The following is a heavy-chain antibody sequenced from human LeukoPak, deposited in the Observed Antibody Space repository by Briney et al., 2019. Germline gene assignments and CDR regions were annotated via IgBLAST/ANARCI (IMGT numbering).Heavy chain of an antibody. CDR3: ARVVVVPPYYYYGMDV. D-gene: IGHD2-2*01. CDR1: GASISSYY. CDR2: IYYSGST. Sequence: PSETLSLTCTVSGASISSYYWSWIRQPPGKGLEWIGHIYYSGSTNYNPSLKSRVTISVDTSKNQFSLKLSSVTAADTAVYYCARVVVVPPYYYYGMDVWGQGTTVTVSS. V-gene: IGHV4-59*01. J-gene: IGHJ6*02.